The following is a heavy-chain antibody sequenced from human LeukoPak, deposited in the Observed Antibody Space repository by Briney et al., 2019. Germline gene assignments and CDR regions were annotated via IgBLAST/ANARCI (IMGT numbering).Heavy chain of an antibody. CDR3: AKENQYYDFWSGYYNGAPFDY. V-gene: IGHV3-23*01. Sequence: QPGGSLRLSCAASGFTFSSYAMSWVRQAPGKGLEWVSAISGSGGSTYYADSVKGRFTISRDNSKNTLYLQMNSLRAEDTAVYYCAKENQYYDFWSGYYNGAPFDYWGQGTLVTVS. J-gene: IGHJ4*02. CDR2: ISGSGGST. D-gene: IGHD3-3*01. CDR1: GFTFSSYA.